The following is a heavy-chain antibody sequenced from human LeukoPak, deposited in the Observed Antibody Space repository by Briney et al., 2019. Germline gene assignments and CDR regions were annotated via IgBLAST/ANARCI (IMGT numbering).Heavy chain of an antibody. CDR3: AKRPAVYGDHLLYSDY. D-gene: IGHD4-17*01. V-gene: IGHV3-30*18. CDR1: GFTVAMLG. CDR2: IQDDGWRK. Sequence: GRSLCPSCALSGFTVAMLGTRCVRHPPGEWREWVGAIQDDGWRKDYANSVKGRFPISNDNSKDNRYLQVNSLRAEGTAGYYWAKRPAVYGDHLLYSDYWGQGTLVTVST. J-gene: IGHJ4*02.